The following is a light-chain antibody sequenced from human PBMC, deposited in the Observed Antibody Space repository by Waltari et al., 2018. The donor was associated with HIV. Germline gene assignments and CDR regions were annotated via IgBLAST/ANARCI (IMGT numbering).Light chain of an antibody. CDR1: YLGDKY. V-gene: IGLV3-1*01. Sequence: SHELTQPPSVSVSPGQTASITCSGDYLGDKYASWYQQKPGQPRVLVIYQDDKRPSGLPERFSGSNSGNTATLTIAGTQAMDEADYYCQAWDSSTVLFGGGTKLTVL. CDR2: QDD. J-gene: IGLJ2*01. CDR3: QAWDSSTVL.